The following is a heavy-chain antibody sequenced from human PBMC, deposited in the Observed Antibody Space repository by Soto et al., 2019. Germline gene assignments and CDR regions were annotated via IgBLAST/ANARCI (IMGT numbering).Heavy chain of an antibody. CDR3: ARPDDSSGYCFDY. J-gene: IGHJ4*02. D-gene: IGHD3-22*01. CDR2: INHSGST. V-gene: IGHV4-39*07. Sequence: PLETLSLTCTVSGGPISSSGYYWSWIRQPPGKGLEWIGEINHSGSTNYNPSLKSRVTISVDTSKNQFSLKLSSVTAADTAVYYCARPDDSSGYCFDYWGQGTLVTVSS. CDR1: GGPISSSGYY.